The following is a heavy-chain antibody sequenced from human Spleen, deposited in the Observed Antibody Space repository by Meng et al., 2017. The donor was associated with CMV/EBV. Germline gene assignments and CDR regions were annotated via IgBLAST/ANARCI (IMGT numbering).Heavy chain of an antibody. J-gene: IGHJ3*02. D-gene: IGHD6-13*01. Sequence: GESLKISCAASGFTFSSYGIHWVRQAPGQGLEWMGWINPNSGGTNYAQKFQGRVTMTRDTSISTAYMELSRLRSDDTAVYYCARDSPSIAAVGTTDAFDIWGQGTMVTVSS. CDR1: GFTFSSYG. CDR2: INPNSGGT. V-gene: IGHV1-2*02. CDR3: ARDSPSIAAVGTTDAFDI.